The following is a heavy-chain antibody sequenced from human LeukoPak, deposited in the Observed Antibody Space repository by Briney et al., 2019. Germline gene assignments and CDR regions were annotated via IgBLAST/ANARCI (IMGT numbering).Heavy chain of an antibody. CDR1: GGSINSYY. CDR2: IYSSGST. CDR3: ARVLTTTASDY. J-gene: IGHJ4*02. Sequence: PSGTLSLTCTVSGGSINSYYWSWIRQPAGKGLEWIGRIYSSGSTNYNPSLKSRVTMSIDTSKNQFSLRLTSVTAADTAIYYCARVLTTTASDYWGQGILVTVSS. V-gene: IGHV4-4*07. D-gene: IGHD1-1*01.